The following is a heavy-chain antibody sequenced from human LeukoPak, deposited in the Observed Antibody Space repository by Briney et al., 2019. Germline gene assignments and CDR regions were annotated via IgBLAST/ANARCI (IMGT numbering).Heavy chain of an antibody. Sequence: PGGSLRLSCAASGFTFSNYAMSWVRQAPGKGLEWVSAISGGGGSTYFADSVKGRFTISRDISKSTLYLQMSSLRAEDTAVYYCAKVSSSSLDSWGQGTLVTVSS. D-gene: IGHD6-6*01. V-gene: IGHV3-23*01. J-gene: IGHJ4*02. CDR3: AKVSSSSLDS. CDR2: ISGGGGST. CDR1: GFTFSNYA.